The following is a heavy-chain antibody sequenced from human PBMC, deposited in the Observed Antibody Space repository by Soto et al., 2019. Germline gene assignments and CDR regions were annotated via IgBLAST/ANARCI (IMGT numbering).Heavy chain of an antibody. V-gene: IGHV3-72*01. Sequence: EVQLVESGGGLVQPGGSLRLSCAASGFTFSDHYMDWVCQAPGKGLEWVGRSTNKANGYTTEYAASVKDRFTISRDGSKNSLYLQMNSLKTEDTAVYYCTRISDYGAPFDSWGQGTLVTVSS. CDR3: TRISDYGAPFDS. CDR1: GFTFSDHY. J-gene: IGHJ4*02. CDR2: STNKANGYTT. D-gene: IGHD4-17*01.